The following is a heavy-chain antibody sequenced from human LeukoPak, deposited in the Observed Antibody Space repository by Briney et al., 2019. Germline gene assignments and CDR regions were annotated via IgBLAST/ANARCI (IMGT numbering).Heavy chain of an antibody. D-gene: IGHD5-12*01. CDR2: ISAYNGNT. J-gene: IGHJ3*02. V-gene: IGHV1-18*01. CDR3: ARDPYSGYDGSAFDI. CDR1: GYTFTSYG. Sequence: ASVKVSCKASGYTFTSYGISWVRQAPGQGLEWMGWISAYNGNTNYAQKLQGRVTMTTDTSTSTAYMELRSLRSEHTAVYYCARDPYSGYDGSAFDIWGQGTMVTVSS.